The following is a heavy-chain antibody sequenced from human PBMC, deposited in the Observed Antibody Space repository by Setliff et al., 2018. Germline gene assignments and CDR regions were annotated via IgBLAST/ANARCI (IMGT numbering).Heavy chain of an antibody. CDR2: INHSGST. J-gene: IGHJ4*02. Sequence: SETLSLTCTVYGGSFSNYYWSWIRQPPGKGLEWIGEINHSGSTNYNPSLTSRVSISVDTSKNQFSLKLSSVTAADTAMYFCARDPGFRSGTWPLDVWGQGILVTVSS. D-gene: IGHD3-16*02. CDR3: ARDPGFRSGTWPLDV. V-gene: IGHV4-34*01. CDR1: GGSFSNYY.